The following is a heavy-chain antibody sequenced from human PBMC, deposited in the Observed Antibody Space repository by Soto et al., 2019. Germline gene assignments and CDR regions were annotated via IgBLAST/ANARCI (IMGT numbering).Heavy chain of an antibody. D-gene: IGHD2-2*01. J-gene: IGHJ5*02. CDR1: GGSISSGGYY. V-gene: IGHV4-31*03. Sequence: QVQLQESGPGLVKPSQTLSLTCTVSGGSISSGGYYWSWIRQHPGEGLEWIGYIYYSGSTYYNPSLKSRVTISVDTSKNQFSLKLSSVTAADTAVYYCARDKREYQLLHGGWFDPWGQGTLVTVSS. CDR2: IYYSGST. CDR3: ARDKREYQLLHGGWFDP.